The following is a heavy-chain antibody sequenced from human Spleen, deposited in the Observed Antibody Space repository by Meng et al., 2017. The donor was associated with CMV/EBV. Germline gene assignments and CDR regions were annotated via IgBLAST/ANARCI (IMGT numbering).Heavy chain of an antibody. CDR1: GGSISSYY. Sequence: SETLSLTCTVSGGSISSYYWSWIRQPPGKGLEWIGYIYYSGSTNYNPSLKSRVTISVDTSKNQFSLKLSSVTAADTAVYYCARVDELLTAHLFDYWGQGTLVTVSS. V-gene: IGHV4-59*12. D-gene: IGHD2-15*01. CDR3: ARVDELLTAHLFDY. CDR2: IYYSGST. J-gene: IGHJ4*02.